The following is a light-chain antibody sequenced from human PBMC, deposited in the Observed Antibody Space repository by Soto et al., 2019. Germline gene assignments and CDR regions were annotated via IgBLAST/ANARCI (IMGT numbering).Light chain of an antibody. Sequence: QAVVTQPPSVSGAPGQRVAISCTGNSSNIGAGYDVHWYQQLPGTAPKLLIHGNSNRPSGVPDRFSGSKSGTSASLAITGLQAEDVADYYCQSYDSSLSGAVFGGGTQLTVL. V-gene: IGLV1-40*01. CDR3: QSYDSSLSGAV. J-gene: IGLJ7*01. CDR1: SSNIGAGYD. CDR2: GNS.